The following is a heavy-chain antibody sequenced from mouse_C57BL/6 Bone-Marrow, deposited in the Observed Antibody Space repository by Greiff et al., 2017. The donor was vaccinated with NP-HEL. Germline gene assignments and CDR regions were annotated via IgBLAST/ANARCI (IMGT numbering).Heavy chain of an antibody. CDR1: GYTFTDSY. CDR2: INPHNGGT. Sequence: VQLQQSGPELVKPGASVKISCKASGYTFTDSYMNWVKQSHGKSLEWIGDINPHNGGTSYNQKFKGKATLTVDKSSSTAYMELRSLTSEDSAVYYCARSSPVDFDVWGTGTTVTVSS. V-gene: IGHV1-26*01. J-gene: IGHJ1*03. CDR3: ARSSPVDFDV.